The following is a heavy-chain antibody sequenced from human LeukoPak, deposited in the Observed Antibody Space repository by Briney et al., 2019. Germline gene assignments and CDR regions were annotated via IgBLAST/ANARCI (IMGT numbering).Heavy chain of an antibody. J-gene: IGHJ4*02. V-gene: IGHV4-4*07. CDR3: ARGSRDGYNWVNFDY. CDR1: GGSISSYY. Sequence: SETLSLTCTVSGGSISSYYWSWVRQPAGKGLEGIGLIYTSPNTNYIPSLKSPLSISVDKSKNQFSLKLSSVPAADTAVYYCARGSRDGYNWVNFDYWGQGTLVTVSS. CDR2: IYTSPNT. D-gene: IGHD5-24*01.